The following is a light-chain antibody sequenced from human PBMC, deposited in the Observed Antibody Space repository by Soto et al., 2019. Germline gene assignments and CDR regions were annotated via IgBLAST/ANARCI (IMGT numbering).Light chain of an antibody. Sequence: EIVWTESPGTRSFYPGARVTLFFRASESVGSSRLAWYQQNPGQAPKLLMYGDSNRAAGIPDRFSGSGSGTDFTLSISRLEPEDFAVYYCQQYGRSPPTFGQGTKVDI. V-gene: IGKV3-20*01. CDR1: ESVGSSR. CDR2: GDS. J-gene: IGKJ1*01. CDR3: QQYGRSPPT.